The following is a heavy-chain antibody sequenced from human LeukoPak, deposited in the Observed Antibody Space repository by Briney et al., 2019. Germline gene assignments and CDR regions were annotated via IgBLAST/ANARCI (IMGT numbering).Heavy chain of an antibody. CDR1: GYTFTGYY. D-gene: IGHD4-23*01. CDR3: ARGSRTVAQPPNWFDS. Sequence: ASVKVSCKASGYTFTGYYMHWVRQAPGQGLEWMGWINPNSGGTNYAQKFQGRVTMTRDTSISTAYMELSRLRSDDTAVYYCARGSRTVAQPPNWFDSWGQGTLVTVSS. J-gene: IGHJ5*01. CDR2: INPNSGGT. V-gene: IGHV1-2*02.